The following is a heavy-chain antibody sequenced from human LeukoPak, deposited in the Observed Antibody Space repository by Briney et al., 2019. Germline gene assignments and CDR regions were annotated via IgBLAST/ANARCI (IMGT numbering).Heavy chain of an antibody. CDR3: ARAWYYYGSGSSYAYFDY. CDR2: IYYSGST. J-gene: IGHJ4*02. CDR1: GGSISSYY. Sequence: SGTLSLTCAVSGGSISSYYWSWIRQPPGKGLEWIGDIYYSGSTNYNPSLKSRVTISVDTSKNQFSLKLSSVTAADTAVYYCARAWYYYGSGSSYAYFDYWGQGTLVTVSS. V-gene: IGHV4-59*01. D-gene: IGHD3-10*01.